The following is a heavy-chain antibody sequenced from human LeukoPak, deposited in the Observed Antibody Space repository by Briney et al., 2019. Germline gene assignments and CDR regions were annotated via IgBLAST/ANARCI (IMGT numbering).Heavy chain of an antibody. CDR1: GYTFTSYG. V-gene: IGHV1-18*01. J-gene: IGHJ4*02. CDR2: ISAYNGNT. CDR3: ARTLRYYDFWSGYYTGPDY. D-gene: IGHD3-3*01. Sequence: ASVKVSCKASGYTFTSYGISWVRQAPGQGLEWMGWISAYNGNTNYAQKLQGRVTMTTDTSTSTAYMELGSLRSDDTAVYYCARTLRYYDFWSGYYTGPDYWGQGTLVTVSS.